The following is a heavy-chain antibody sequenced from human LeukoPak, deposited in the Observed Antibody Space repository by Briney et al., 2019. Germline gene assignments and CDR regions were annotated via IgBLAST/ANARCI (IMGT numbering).Heavy chain of an antibody. Sequence: SETLSLTCTVFGGSISSYYWSWIWQSPGKGLEWIGYIFYSGSTNYNPSLKSRVTISVDTSKNQFSLELSSVTAADTAVYYCGRHPSAMTGFDPWGQGTLVTVSS. V-gene: IGHV4-59*08. CDR3: GRHPSAMTGFDP. CDR2: IFYSGST. CDR1: GGSISSYY. D-gene: IGHD2-2*01. J-gene: IGHJ5*02.